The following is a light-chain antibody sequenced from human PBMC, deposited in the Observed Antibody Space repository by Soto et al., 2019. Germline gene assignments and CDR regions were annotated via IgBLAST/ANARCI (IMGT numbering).Light chain of an antibody. V-gene: IGKV4-1*01. CDR3: QQYYRTPTWT. CDR1: QSVLYSSNNKNY. J-gene: IGKJ1*01. CDR2: WAS. Sequence: DIVMTQSPDSLAVSLGERATINCKSSQSVLYSSNNKNYLAWYQQKPGQPPQLLIYWASTRESGVPGRFSGRGSGTDFTLTISSLQAEDVAVYYCQQYYRTPTWTFGQGTKVEIK.